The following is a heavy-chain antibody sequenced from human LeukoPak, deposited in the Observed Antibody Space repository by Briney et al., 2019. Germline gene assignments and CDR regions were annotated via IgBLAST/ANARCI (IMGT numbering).Heavy chain of an antibody. CDR1: GGPTRDYP. CDR2: VYYSGST. V-gene: IGHV4-59*01. Sequence: SEPLSLTSTVPGGPTRDYPWSWFRPPQGKGLGGMGSVYYSGSTIYNPSLKSRVTISMDTCKKHFSLQLTSVTAAETAVYYCARADFGDYEWYFDLWGRGTLVTVSS. CDR3: ARADFGDYEWYFDL. J-gene: IGHJ2*01. D-gene: IGHD4-17*01.